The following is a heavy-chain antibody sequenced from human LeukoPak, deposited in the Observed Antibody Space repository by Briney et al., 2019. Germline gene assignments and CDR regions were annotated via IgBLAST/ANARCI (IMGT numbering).Heavy chain of an antibody. CDR2: ISSSSSTI. CDR1: GFTFSSYS. Sequence: GGSLRLSCAASGFTFSSYSMNWVRQAPGKGLEWVSYISSSSSTIYYADSGKGRFTISRDNAKNSLYLQMNSLRAEDTAVYYCARGATSGATGGYINDYWGQGTLVTVSS. V-gene: IGHV3-48*04. CDR3: ARGATSGATGGYINDY. J-gene: IGHJ4*02. D-gene: IGHD5-24*01.